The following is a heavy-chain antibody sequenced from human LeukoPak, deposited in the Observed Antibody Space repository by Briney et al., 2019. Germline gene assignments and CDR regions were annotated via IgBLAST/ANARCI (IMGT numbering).Heavy chain of an antibody. Sequence: QSGGSLRLSCAASGFTLGSANAMTWVRQAPGKGLEWVSLISASGSATYYADSVRGRFAISRDISKNTLFLQMSSLRTEDTAVYYCAKGTLFRVVTSFDFWGQGTLVTVSS. J-gene: IGHJ4*02. V-gene: IGHV3-23*01. CDR2: ISASGSAT. CDR3: AKGTLFRVVTSFDF. CDR1: GFTLGSANA. D-gene: IGHD3-3*01.